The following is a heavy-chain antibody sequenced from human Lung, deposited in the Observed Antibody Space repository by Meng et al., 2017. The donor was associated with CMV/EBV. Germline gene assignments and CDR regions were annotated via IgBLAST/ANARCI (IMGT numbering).Heavy chain of an antibody. CDR3: ARGNHGMATMGEWCDP. V-gene: IGHV3-30-3*01. J-gene: IGHJ5*02. D-gene: IGHD5-24*01. CDR1: GFTYSRYA. Sequence: SXKISXAASGFTYSRYAMHWVRQAPGKGLEWAAVISDDGRTKYYADSLKGRITISRDNSKNTLYLQVDSLRAEDTAIYYCARGNHGMATMGEWCDPWGQGTXVTVSS. CDR2: ISDDGRTK.